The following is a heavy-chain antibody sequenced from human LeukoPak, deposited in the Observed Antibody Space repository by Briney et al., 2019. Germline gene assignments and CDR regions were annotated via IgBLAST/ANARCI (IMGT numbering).Heavy chain of an antibody. J-gene: IGHJ1*01. CDR2: INPNSGGT. D-gene: IGHD3-10*01. V-gene: IGHV1-2*04. Sequence: GASVKVSCKASGYTFTGYYMHWVRQAPGQGLEWMGWINPNSGGTNYAQKFQGWVTMTRDTSISTAYMELSRLRSDDTAVYYCARDRITMVRGVSGFQHWGQGTLVTVSS. CDR3: ARDRITMVRGVSGFQH. CDR1: GYTFTGYY.